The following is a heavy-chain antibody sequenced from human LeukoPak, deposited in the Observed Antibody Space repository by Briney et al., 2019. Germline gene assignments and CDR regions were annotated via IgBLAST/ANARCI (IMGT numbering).Heavy chain of an antibody. CDR3: ARPYDSSGYSDAFDI. V-gene: IGHV1-18*01. CDR1: GYTFTSYG. D-gene: IGHD3-22*01. Sequence: GASVKVSCKASGYTFTSYGISWVRQAPGQGLEWMEWISAYNGNTNYAQKLQGRVTMTTDTSTSTAYMELRSLRSDDTAVYYCARPYDSSGYSDAFDIWGQGTMVTVSS. J-gene: IGHJ3*02. CDR2: ISAYNGNT.